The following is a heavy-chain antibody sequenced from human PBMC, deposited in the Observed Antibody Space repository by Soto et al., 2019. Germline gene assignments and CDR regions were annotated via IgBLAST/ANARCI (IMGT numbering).Heavy chain of an antibody. Sequence: GGSLRLSCAASGFTSSSYWMTWVRQAPGKGLEWVANIKQDGSEKYHVDSVKGRFTISRDNAKNSLYLQMNSLRAEDTAVYYCARDSGGAFDIWGQGTMVTVSS. V-gene: IGHV3-7*05. CDR1: GFTSSSYW. J-gene: IGHJ3*02. CDR3: ARDSGGAFDI. CDR2: IKQDGSEK.